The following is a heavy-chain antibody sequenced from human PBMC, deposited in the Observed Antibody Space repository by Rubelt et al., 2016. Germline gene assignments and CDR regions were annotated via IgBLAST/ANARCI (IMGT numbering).Heavy chain of an antibody. D-gene: IGHD3-3*01. V-gene: IGHV1-18*01. CDR2: ISAYNGNT. CDR3: ASGYDFWSGYYKKHDAFDI. Sequence: VKVSCKASGYTFTSYGISWVRQAPGQGLEWMGWISAYNGNTNYAQKLQGRVTMTTDTSTSTAYMELRSLRSDDTAVYYCASGYDFWSGYYKKHDAFDIWGQGTMVTVSS. CDR1: GYTFTSYG. J-gene: IGHJ3*02.